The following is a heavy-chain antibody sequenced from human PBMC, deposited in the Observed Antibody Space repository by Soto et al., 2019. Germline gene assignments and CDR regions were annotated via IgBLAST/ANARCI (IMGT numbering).Heavy chain of an antibody. CDR2: ISYDGSNK. D-gene: IGHD3-10*01. V-gene: IGHV3-30*18. CDR1: GFTFSSYG. CDR3: AKDRRIGFGQAYYHYYGMDV. Sequence: PGGSLRLSCAASGFTFSSYGMHWVRQAPGKGLEWVAVISYDGSNKYYADSVKGRFTISRDNSKNTLYLQMNSLRAEDTAVYYCAKDRRIGFGQAYYHYYGMDVWGQGTTVTVSS. J-gene: IGHJ6*02.